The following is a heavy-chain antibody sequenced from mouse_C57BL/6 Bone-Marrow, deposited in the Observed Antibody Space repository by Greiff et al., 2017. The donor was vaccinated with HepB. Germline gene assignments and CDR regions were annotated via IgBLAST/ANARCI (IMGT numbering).Heavy chain of an antibody. CDR3: AREADDYYGSSYCDY. J-gene: IGHJ2*01. Sequence: VQLKESGAELARPGASVKLSCKASGYTFTSYGISWVKQRTGQGLEWIGEIYPRSGNTYYNEKFKGKATLTADKSSSTAYMELRSLTSEDSAVYFCAREADDYYGSSYCDYWGQGTTLTVSS. V-gene: IGHV1-81*01. CDR1: GYTFTSYG. D-gene: IGHD1-1*01. CDR2: IYPRSGNT.